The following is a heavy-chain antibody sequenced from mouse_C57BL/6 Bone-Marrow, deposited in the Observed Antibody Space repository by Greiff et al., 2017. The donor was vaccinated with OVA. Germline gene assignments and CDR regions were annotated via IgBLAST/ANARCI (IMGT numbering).Heavy chain of an antibody. J-gene: IGHJ3*01. CDR2: INPGSGGT. V-gene: IGHV1-54*01. Sequence: VKLMESGAELVRPGTSVKVSCKASGYAFTNYLIEWVKQRPGQGLEWIGVINPGSGGTNYNEKFKGKATLTADKSSSTAYMQLSSLTSEDSAVYFCARDYYCSSPFAYWGQGTLVTVSA. CDR3: ARDYYCSSPFAY. D-gene: IGHD1-1*01. CDR1: GYAFTNYL.